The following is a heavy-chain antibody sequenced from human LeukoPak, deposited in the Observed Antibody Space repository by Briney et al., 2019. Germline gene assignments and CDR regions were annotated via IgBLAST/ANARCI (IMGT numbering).Heavy chain of an antibody. Sequence: SETLSLTCAVYGGSFSGYYWSWIRQPPGKGLEWIGEINHSGSTNYNPSLKSRVTMSVDTSKNQFYLKLSSVTAADTAVYYCARDGVNRLYDLLTGYYYYFDYWGQGTLVTVSS. CDR1: GGSFSGYY. J-gene: IGHJ4*02. V-gene: IGHV4-34*10. CDR2: INHSGST. CDR3: ARDGVNRLYDLLTGYYYYFDY. D-gene: IGHD3-9*01.